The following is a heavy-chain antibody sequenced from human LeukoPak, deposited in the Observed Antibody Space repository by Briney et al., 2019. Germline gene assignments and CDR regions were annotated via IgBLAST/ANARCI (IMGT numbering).Heavy chain of an antibody. CDR3: ARESGSYLQ. J-gene: IGHJ4*02. D-gene: IGHD1-26*01. CDR1: GFTFSSYS. Sequence: GGSLRFSCATSGFTFSSYSMNWVRQAPGKGLDWVSIINTGGYTYYIDSVKGRFTISRDKSKSTLYLQMTFLNVEDTAVYYCARESGSYLQWGQGTLVTVSS. CDR2: INTGGYT. V-gene: IGHV3-53*01.